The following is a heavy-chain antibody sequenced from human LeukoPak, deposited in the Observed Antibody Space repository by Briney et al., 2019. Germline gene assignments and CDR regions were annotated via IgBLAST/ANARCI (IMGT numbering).Heavy chain of an antibody. Sequence: KPGGSLRLSCAASGFTFSDYYMSWIRQAPGKGLEWVSYISSSGSTIYYADSVKGRFTIPRDNSKNTLYLQMNSLRAEDTAVYYCARLDSSSWYVYWGQGTLVTVSS. V-gene: IGHV3-11*01. D-gene: IGHD6-13*01. CDR1: GFTFSDYY. CDR3: ARLDSSSWYVY. J-gene: IGHJ4*02. CDR2: ISSSGSTI.